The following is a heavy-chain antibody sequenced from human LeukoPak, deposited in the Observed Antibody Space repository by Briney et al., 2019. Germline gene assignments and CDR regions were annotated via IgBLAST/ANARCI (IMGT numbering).Heavy chain of an antibody. CDR1: GFTFDDYA. CDR2: ISWNSGHK. D-gene: IGHD2-8*01. Sequence: GGSLRLSCAASGFTFDDYAMHWVRQAPGKGLEWVSGISWNSGHKGYADSVKGRFTISRDNAKNSLYLQMNSLRADDSAVYYCARYCTFRTCSATNFDAWGQGTLVTVSS. CDR3: ARYCTFRTCSATNFDA. V-gene: IGHV3-9*01. J-gene: IGHJ4*02.